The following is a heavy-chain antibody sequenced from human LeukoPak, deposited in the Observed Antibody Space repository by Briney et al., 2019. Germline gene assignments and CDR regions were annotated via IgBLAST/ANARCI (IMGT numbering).Heavy chain of an antibody. CDR1: IGSISSSKW. D-gene: IGHD1/OR15-1a*01. Sequence: PSETLSLTCSVSIGSISSSKWWSWVRPSPVKGLEWIGEIYLYGTTNYNPSFTSRVTMSVDRPRNQFSLKLTSVTAADTAVYYCARQKWEQQGRDYYFNGLDVWGPGTTVIVSS. V-gene: IGHV4-4*02. J-gene: IGHJ6*02. CDR2: IYLYGTT. CDR3: ARQKWEQQGRDYYFNGLDV.